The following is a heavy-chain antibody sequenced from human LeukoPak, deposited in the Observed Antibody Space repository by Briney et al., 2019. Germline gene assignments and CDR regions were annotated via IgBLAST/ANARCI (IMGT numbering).Heavy chain of an antibody. Sequence: PGGSLRLSCAASGFTFSSYAMSWVRQAPGKGLEWVSAISGSGGSTYYADSVKGRFTISRDNSKNTLYLQMNSLRAEDTAVYYCAKRTDIVVVVAAGDYWGQGTLVTVSS. CDR2: ISGSGGST. J-gene: IGHJ4*02. D-gene: IGHD2-15*01. CDR3: AKRTDIVVVVAAGDY. V-gene: IGHV3-23*01. CDR1: GFTFSSYA.